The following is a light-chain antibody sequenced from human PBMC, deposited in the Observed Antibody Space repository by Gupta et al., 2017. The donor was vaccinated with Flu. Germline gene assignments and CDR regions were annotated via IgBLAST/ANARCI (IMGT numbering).Light chain of an antibody. CDR3: AASDASMNRWV. CDR2: SNN. Sequence: QSVLTQPPSASGTPGQRVTISCSGSSSNIGSNTLNWYQHLPGADPNLLIFSNNQRPSGVPDRFFCSKSGTYASTPTSGLQSEDDADEYCAASDASMNRWVFGGGTKLTVL. V-gene: IGLV1-44*01. J-gene: IGLJ2*01. CDR1: SSNIGSNT.